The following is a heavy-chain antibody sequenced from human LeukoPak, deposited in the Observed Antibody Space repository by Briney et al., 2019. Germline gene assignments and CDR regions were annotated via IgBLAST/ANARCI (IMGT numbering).Heavy chain of an antibody. V-gene: IGHV3-48*01. D-gene: IGHD6-6*01. Sequence: GGSLRLSCAASGFTFSSYSMNWVRQAPGKGLEWVSYISSSSSTIYYADSVKGRFTISRDNAKNSLYLQMNSLRAEDTAVYYCARDVSIAARPFGWYFDLWGRGTLVTVSS. CDR2: ISSSSSTI. J-gene: IGHJ2*01. CDR1: GFTFSSYS. CDR3: ARDVSIAARPFGWYFDL.